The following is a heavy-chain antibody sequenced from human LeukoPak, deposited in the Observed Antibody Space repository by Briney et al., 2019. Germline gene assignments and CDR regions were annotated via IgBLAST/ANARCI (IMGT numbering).Heavy chain of an antibody. Sequence: GGSLRLSCAASGFTFDDYGMSWVRQASGKGLEWVSGINWNGGSTGYADSVKGRFTISRDNAKNSLYLQMNSLRAEDTALYYCARLPHASGSGLPYWFDPWGQGTLVTVSS. V-gene: IGHV3-20*04. CDR2: INWNGGST. CDR3: ARLPHASGSGLPYWFDP. CDR1: GFTFDDYG. J-gene: IGHJ5*02. D-gene: IGHD3-10*01.